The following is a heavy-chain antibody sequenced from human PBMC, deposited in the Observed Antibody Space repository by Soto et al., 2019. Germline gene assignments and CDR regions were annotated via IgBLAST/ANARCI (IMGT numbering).Heavy chain of an antibody. CDR2: IIPIFGAA. CDR1: GGAFSSYA. J-gene: IGHJ3*02. CDR3: ARGAGYYDSSGYYYRAFDI. V-gene: IGHV1-69*13. D-gene: IGHD3-22*01. Sequence: SVKVSCKAPGGAFSSYAINWVRQAPGQGLEWMGGIIPIFGAANYAQKFQGRVTITADESTTTAYMELSSLRSEDTAVYYCARGAGYYDSSGYYYRAFDIWGQGTMVTVSS.